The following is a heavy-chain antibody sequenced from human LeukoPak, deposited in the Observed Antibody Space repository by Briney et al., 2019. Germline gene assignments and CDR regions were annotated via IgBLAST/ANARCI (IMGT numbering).Heavy chain of an antibody. CDR1: GYTFTSYG. J-gene: IGHJ6*03. D-gene: IGHD1-26*01. V-gene: IGHV1-18*01. CDR3: ARLELMTPYMDV. Sequence: ASVKVSCKASGYTFTSYGISWVRQAPGQGLEWMGWISAYNGNTNYAQKLQGRVTMTTDTSTSTAYMELRSPRSDDTAVYYCARLELMTPYMDVWGKGTTVTVSS. CDR2: ISAYNGNT.